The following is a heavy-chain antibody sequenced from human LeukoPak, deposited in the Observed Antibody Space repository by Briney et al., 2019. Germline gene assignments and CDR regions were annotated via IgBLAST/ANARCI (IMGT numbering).Heavy chain of an antibody. J-gene: IGHJ4*02. CDR3: ARGSYYDSSGSRYDY. Sequence: ASVKVSCKASGYTFTSYGISWVRQAPGQGLEWMGWISAYNGNTNYAQKLQGRVTMTTDTSTSTAYMELRSLRSDDTAVYYCARGSYYDSSGSRYDYWGQGTLVTVSS. CDR2: ISAYNGNT. CDR1: GYTFTSYG. D-gene: IGHD3-22*01. V-gene: IGHV1-18*01.